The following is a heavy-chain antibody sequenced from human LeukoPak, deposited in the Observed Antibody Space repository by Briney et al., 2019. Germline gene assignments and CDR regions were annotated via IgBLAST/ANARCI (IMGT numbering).Heavy chain of an antibody. CDR3: AREGQPLLHTGDLDY. CDR2: IIPIFGTA. CDR1: GGTFSSYA. V-gene: IGHV1-69*13. D-gene: IGHD2-21*02. J-gene: IGHJ4*02. Sequence: GASVKVSCKASGGTFSSYAISWVRQAPGQGLEWMGRIIPIFGTANYAQKFQGRVTITADESTSTAYMELSSLRSEDTAVYYCAREGQPLLHTGDLDYWGQGTLVTVSS.